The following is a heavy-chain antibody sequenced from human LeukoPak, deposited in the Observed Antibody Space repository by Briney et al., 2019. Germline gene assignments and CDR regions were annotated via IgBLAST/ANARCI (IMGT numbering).Heavy chain of an antibody. D-gene: IGHD1-26*01. V-gene: IGHV4-34*01. CDR3: ARDGGQLGASWWFDP. CDR1: GGSFSGYY. J-gene: IGHJ5*02. Sequence: SETLSLTCAVYGGSFSGYYWSWIRQPPGKGLEWIGEINHSGSTNYNPSLKSRVTMSVDTSKNQFSLKLSSVTAADTAVYYCARDGGQLGASWWFDPWGQGTLVTVSS. CDR2: INHSGST.